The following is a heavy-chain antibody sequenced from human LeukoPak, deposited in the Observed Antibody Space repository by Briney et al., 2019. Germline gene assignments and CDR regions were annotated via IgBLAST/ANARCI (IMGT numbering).Heavy chain of an antibody. CDR1: GGSISSYY. CDR3: ARHGQLSSSWYWSWFDP. Sequence: SETLSLTCTVSGGSISSYYWSWIRQPPGKGLEWIGYIYYSGSTNYNPSLKSRVTISVDTSKNQFSLKLSSVTAADTAVYYCARHGQLSSSWYWSWFDPWGQGTLVTVSS. J-gene: IGHJ5*02. D-gene: IGHD6-13*01. V-gene: IGHV4-59*08. CDR2: IYYSGST.